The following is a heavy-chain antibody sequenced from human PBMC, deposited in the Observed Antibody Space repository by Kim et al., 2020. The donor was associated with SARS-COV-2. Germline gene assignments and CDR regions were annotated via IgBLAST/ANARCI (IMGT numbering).Heavy chain of an antibody. Sequence: ASVKVSCKASGYTFTSYYIHWVRQAPGQGLEWMGIINPSGGSTSYAQKFHGRVTMTRDTSTSTVYMELSSLRSEDTAVYYCARRVTGTTGGMDVWGQGTTVTVSS. CDR3: ARRVTGTTGGMDV. CDR1: GYTFTSYY. CDR2: INPSGGST. J-gene: IGHJ6*02. D-gene: IGHD1-7*01. V-gene: IGHV1-46*01.